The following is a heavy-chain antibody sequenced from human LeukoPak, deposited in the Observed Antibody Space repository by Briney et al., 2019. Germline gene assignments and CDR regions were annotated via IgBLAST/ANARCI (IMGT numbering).Heavy chain of an antibody. V-gene: IGHV3-9*01. CDR3: AKAGSRLLWFGELFRLDY. D-gene: IGHD3-10*01. CDR1: GFTFSNYS. CDR2: ISWNSGSI. Sequence: PGGSLRLSCAASGFTFSNYSMNWVRQAPGKGLEWVSGISWNSGSIGYADSVKGRFTISRDNAKNSLYLQMNSLRAEDTALYYCAKAGSRLLWFGELFRLDYWGQGTLVTVSS. J-gene: IGHJ4*02.